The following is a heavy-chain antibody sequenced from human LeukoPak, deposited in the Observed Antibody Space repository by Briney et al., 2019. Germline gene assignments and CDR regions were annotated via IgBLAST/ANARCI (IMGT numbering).Heavy chain of an antibody. Sequence: SVKVSCKASGGTFSSYAISWVRQAPGQGLEWMGGIIPIFGTANYAQKFQGRVTITADKSTSTAYMELSSLRSEDTAVYYCARAATYQKLDYFDYCGQGTLVTVSS. J-gene: IGHJ4*02. D-gene: IGHD2-2*01. CDR3: ARAATYQKLDYFDY. V-gene: IGHV1-69*06. CDR2: IIPIFGTA. CDR1: GGTFSSYA.